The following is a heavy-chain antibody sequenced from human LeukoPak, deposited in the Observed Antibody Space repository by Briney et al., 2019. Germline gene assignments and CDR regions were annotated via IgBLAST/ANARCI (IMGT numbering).Heavy chain of an antibody. CDR1: GGSFSGYY. D-gene: IGHD3-10*01. CDR3: ARLRVTMVRGVIPN. CDR2: INHSGST. J-gene: IGHJ4*02. Sequence: SETLSLTCAVYGGSFSGYYWSWIRQPPGKGLEWIGEINHSGSTNYNPSLKSRVTISVDTSMNQFSLKLSSVTAADTAVYYCARLRVTMVRGVIPNWGQGTLVTVSS. V-gene: IGHV4-34*01.